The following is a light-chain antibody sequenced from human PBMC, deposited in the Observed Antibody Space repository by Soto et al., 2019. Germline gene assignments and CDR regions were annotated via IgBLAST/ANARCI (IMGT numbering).Light chain of an antibody. V-gene: IGKV1-5*03. CDR3: QQYNSYSPRLT. CDR2: KAS. J-gene: IGKJ3*01. Sequence: DIPMTQSPSTLSASVGDRVTITCRASQSISSWLAWYQQKPGKAPKLLIYKASSLESGVPSRFSGSGSGTEFTLTISSLQPDDFATYYCQQYNSYSPRLTFGPGTKVDIK. CDR1: QSISSW.